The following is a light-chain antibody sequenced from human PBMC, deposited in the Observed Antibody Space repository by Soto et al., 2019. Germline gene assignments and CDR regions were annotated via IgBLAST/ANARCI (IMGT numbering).Light chain of an antibody. CDR2: GAS. CDR3: QQYGRTSWT. Sequence: EIVLTQSPGTLSLSPGEGATLSCRASQSVSTNFFAWYQQKPGQAPRLLIYGASTRATDIPDRFGGSGSGTDFTLTISRLEPEDFAVYYCQQYGRTSWTFGQGTKVDIK. V-gene: IGKV3-20*01. CDR1: QSVSTNF. J-gene: IGKJ1*01.